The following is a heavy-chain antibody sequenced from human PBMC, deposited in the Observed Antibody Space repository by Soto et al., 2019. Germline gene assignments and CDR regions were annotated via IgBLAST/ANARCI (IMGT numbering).Heavy chain of an antibody. J-gene: IGHJ4*02. V-gene: IGHV1-18*04. CDR2: ISVYNGIT. Sequence: QVQLVQSGAEVKKPGASVKVSCEASGYSFFSYGISWVRQAPGRGLEWMGWISVYNGITNYAQNLQGRVTMTPDTFTSKAYMELRSLRSDDTAVYYCARAKDLEYSSSWGSFDYWGQGTLVTVSS. CDR1: GYSFFSYG. D-gene: IGHD6-13*01. CDR3: ARAKDLEYSSSWGSFDY.